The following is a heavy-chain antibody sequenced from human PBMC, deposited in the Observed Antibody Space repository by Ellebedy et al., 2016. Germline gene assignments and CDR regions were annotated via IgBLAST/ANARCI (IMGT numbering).Heavy chain of an antibody. CDR2: LSSSGGST. CDR1: GFTFSHYA. J-gene: IGHJ4*02. CDR3: ATYQQIGKNEVPN. V-gene: IGHV3-23*01. Sequence: GESLKISCAASGFTFSHYAMSWVRQAPGKGLEWVSTLSSSGGSTFYADSVKGRFTLSRDNSKNTLYVQMNSLRAEDTAVYYCATYQQIGKNEVPNWGQGTLVTVSS. D-gene: IGHD2-2*01.